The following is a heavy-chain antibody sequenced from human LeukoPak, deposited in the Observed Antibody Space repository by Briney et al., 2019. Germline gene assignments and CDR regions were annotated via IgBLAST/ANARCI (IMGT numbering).Heavy chain of an antibody. V-gene: IGHV3-64*01. D-gene: IGHD3-3*01. J-gene: IGHJ4*02. Sequence: GGSLRLSCAASGFIFSSYAMHWVRQAPGKGLEYVSVISSNGGTTYYANSVKGRFTTSRDNSKNTLYLQMNSLRAEDTAVYYCARVGSRFLEWLFDYWGQGTLVTVSS. CDR1: GFIFSSYA. CDR3: ARVGSRFLEWLFDY. CDR2: ISSNGGTT.